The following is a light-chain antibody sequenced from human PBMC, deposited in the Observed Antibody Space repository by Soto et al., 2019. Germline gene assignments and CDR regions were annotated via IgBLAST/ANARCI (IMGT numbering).Light chain of an antibody. CDR1: SSNIGGNS. V-gene: IGLV1-51*01. Sequence: SVLTQPPSVSAAPGQKVTISCSGSSSNIGGNSVSWYQQLPGTAPKLLIYDNNKRPSGIPDRFSGSKSGTSATLGITGLQTGDEADYYCGTWDSSLSAGFYVFGTGTKVTVL. J-gene: IGLJ1*01. CDR3: GTWDSSLSAGFYV. CDR2: DNN.